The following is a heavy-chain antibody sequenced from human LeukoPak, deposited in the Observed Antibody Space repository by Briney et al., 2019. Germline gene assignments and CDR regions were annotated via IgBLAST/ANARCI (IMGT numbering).Heavy chain of an antibody. V-gene: IGHV3-30*02. CDR1: GFTFSSYG. CDR3: ARIRYFDL. CDR2: IRFDGSNK. J-gene: IGHJ4*02. Sequence: GGSLRLSRAASGFTFSSYGIHWVRQAPGKGLEWVAFIRFDGSNKYYADSVKGRFTISRDNSKNMLYLQMNSLRAEDTAVYYCARIRYFDLWGQGTLVTVSS. D-gene: IGHD3-9*01.